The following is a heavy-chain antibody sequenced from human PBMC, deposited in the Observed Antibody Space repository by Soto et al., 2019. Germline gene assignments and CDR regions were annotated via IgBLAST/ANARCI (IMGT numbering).Heavy chain of an antibody. V-gene: IGHV1-69*01. J-gene: IGHJ4*02. CDR1: GGTFSSYA. CDR2: IITIFGTA. Sequence: QVQLVQSGAEVKKPGSSVKVSCKASGGTFSSYAISWVRQAPGQGLEWMGGIITIFGTANYAQKFQGRVTITADESTSTAYMELSSLRSEDRAVYYCARAVETYYYDSSGYFDYWGQGTLVTVSS. D-gene: IGHD3-22*01. CDR3: ARAVETYYYDSSGYFDY.